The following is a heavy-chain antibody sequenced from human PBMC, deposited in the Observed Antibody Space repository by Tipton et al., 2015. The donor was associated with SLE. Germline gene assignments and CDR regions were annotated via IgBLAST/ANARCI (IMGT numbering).Heavy chain of an antibody. CDR3: VREGDTAFDY. D-gene: IGHD5-18*01. CDR2: IWHDGTNQ. CDR1: GFSFSNYG. V-gene: IGHV3-33*01. J-gene: IGHJ4*02. Sequence: SLRLSCAASGFSFSNYGMHWVRQAPGKGLEWVTLIWHDGTNQYYADSVKGRFTISRDNSKKTLYLQMNSLRAEDTAVYYCVREGDTAFDYWGQGTLVTVSS.